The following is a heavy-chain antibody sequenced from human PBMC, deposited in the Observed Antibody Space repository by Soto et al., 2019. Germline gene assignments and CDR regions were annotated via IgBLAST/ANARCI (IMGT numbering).Heavy chain of an antibody. Sequence: GGSLRLSCAASGFTFSSYSMNWVRQAPGKGLEWVSYISSSSSTIYYADSVKGRFTISRDNAENSLYLQMNSLRDEDTAVYYCARDGEGGYSYGPIYYYGMDVWGQGTTVTVSS. CDR2: ISSSSSTI. J-gene: IGHJ6*02. D-gene: IGHD5-18*01. CDR3: ARDGEGGYSYGPIYYYGMDV. CDR1: GFTFSSYS. V-gene: IGHV3-48*02.